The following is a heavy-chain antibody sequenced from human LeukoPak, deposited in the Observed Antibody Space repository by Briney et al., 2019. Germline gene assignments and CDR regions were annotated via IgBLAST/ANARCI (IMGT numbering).Heavy chain of an antibody. CDR1: GFSFSNYW. CDR2: IKQGGSQK. D-gene: IGHD6-19*01. J-gene: IGHJ4*02. V-gene: IGHV3-7*01. CDR3: ASDRFSSGDF. Sequence: GGSLRLFCVASGFSFSNYWMSWVRQAPGKGLEGVANIKQGGSQKNYVDSVKGRFTISRDNAKNSLYLQMNSLRAEDTAVYYCASDRFSSGDFWGQGTLVAVSS.